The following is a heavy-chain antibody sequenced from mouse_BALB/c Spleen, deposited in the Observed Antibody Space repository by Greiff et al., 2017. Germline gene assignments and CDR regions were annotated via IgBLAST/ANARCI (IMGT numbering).Heavy chain of an antibody. Sequence: VQLQQSGAELVKPGASVKLSCTASGFNIKDTYMHWVKQRPEKGLEWIGRIDPANGNTKYDPKFQGKATITADTSSNTAYLQLSSLTSEDTAVYYCAPVYYYGSSSYAMDYWGQGTSVTVSS. D-gene: IGHD1-1*01. CDR2: IDPANGNT. V-gene: IGHV14-3*02. CDR1: GFNIKDTY. CDR3: APVYYYGSSSYAMDY. J-gene: IGHJ4*01.